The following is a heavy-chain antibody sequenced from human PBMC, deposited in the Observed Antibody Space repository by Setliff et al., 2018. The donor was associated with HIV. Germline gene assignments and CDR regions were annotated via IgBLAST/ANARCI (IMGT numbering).Heavy chain of an antibody. CDR1: GGTFSSYA. CDR2: IIPMHGIP. J-gene: IGHJ4*02. Sequence: GASVKVSCKASGGTFSSYAISWVRQAPGQGLEWMGVIIPMHGIPNSAQKFQGRVTITTDESTSTAYMELSSLRSEDTAIYYCLRRATAAEVFDYWGQGTLVTVSS. CDR3: LRRATAAEVFDY. D-gene: IGHD6-13*01. V-gene: IGHV1-69*10.